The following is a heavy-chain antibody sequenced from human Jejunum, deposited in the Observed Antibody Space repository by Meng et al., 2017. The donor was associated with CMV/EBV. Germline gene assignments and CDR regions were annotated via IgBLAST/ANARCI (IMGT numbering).Heavy chain of an antibody. CDR1: GGTVNNYY. CDR2: FYSSDTY. V-gene: IGHV4-4*07. J-gene: IGHJ4*02. CDR3: ARGPGASTREGFDY. D-gene: IGHD1-26*01. Sequence: QGRLKESGPGLLKPSETLSLSCTVSGGTVNNYYWSWIRQSAGKGLEWIGRFYSSDTYNYHPSLDSRVTMSLDTSKNQFSLNLRSVTAADTATYYCARGPGASTREGFDYWGLGTLVTVSS.